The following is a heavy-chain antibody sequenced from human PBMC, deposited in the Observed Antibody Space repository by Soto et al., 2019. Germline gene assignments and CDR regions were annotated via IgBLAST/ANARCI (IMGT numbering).Heavy chain of an antibody. CDR2: IYYSGTT. V-gene: IGHV4-59*02. Sequence: QVQLQESGPGLVKPSETLSLTCTVSGGPVSNYYWSWIRQPPGKGLEWIGYIYYSGTTNYNPSLKSRVTISVDTSKNQFSLKLSSVTAADTAVYYCAREGLQQLARVWFDPWGQGTLVTVSS. CDR3: AREGLQQLARVWFDP. J-gene: IGHJ5*02. CDR1: GGPVSNYY. D-gene: IGHD6-13*01.